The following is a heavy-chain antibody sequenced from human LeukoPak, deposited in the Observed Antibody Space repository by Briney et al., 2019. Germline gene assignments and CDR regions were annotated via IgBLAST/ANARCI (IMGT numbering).Heavy chain of an antibody. V-gene: IGHV3-23*01. D-gene: IGHD5-18*01. CDR3: AKEPRGYSYGTFDY. CDR1: GFTFSTYA. J-gene: IGHJ4*02. Sequence: GGSLRLSCAASGFTFSTYAMSWVRQAPGKGLEWVSAISNSGGSTYYGDSVKGRFTISRDNAKNSLYLQMNSLRAEDTALYYCAKEPRGYSYGTFDYWGQGTLVTVSS. CDR2: ISNSGGST.